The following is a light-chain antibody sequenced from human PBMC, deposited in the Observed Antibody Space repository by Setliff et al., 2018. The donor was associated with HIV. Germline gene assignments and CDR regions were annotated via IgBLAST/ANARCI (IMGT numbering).Light chain of an antibody. V-gene: IGLV3-21*04. Sequence: SYELTQPHSVSVAPGKTATITCGGNNIGSKRVHWYQQRPGQAPVLVIYYDSDRPSGIPERFSGSNFGNPATLSISRVEAGDEADYYCQVWDSSRDHVVFGGGTKATVL. CDR1: NIGSKR. CDR3: QVWDSSRDHVV. CDR2: YDS. J-gene: IGLJ2*01.